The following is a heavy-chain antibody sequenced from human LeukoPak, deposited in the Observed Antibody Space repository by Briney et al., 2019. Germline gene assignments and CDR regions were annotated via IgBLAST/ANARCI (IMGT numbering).Heavy chain of an antibody. V-gene: IGHV4-59*01. J-gene: IGHJ4*02. CDR2: IYYSGST. Sequence: PSETLSLTCTVPGGSISSYYWSWIRQPPGKGLECIGYIYYSGSTNYNPSLKSRVTISIDTSKNQFSLKLSSVTAADTAVYYCAGRTYFYDSSGYYFDYWGQGTLVTVSS. D-gene: IGHD3-22*01. CDR1: GGSISSYY. CDR3: AGRTYFYDSSGYYFDY.